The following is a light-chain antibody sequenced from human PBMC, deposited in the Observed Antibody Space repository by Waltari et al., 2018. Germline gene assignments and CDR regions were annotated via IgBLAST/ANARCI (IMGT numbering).Light chain of an antibody. CDR1: QSLTRA. Sequence: EIVLTQSPGTLSLSPGERATLFCRASQSLTRALAWYQQKPGQAPSLLIYGTSSRATGIPDRFSGSGSGTDFSLTISRLEPEDFAVYYCQHYVRLPATFGQGTKVEIK. J-gene: IGKJ1*01. V-gene: IGKV3-20*01. CDR2: GTS. CDR3: QHYVRLPAT.